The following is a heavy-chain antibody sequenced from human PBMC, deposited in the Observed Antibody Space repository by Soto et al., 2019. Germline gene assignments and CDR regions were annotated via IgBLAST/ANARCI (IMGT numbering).Heavy chain of an antibody. CDR2: INPSGGST. J-gene: IGHJ6*02. CDR3: ARDGSGYRSRASPMDV. Sequence: ASVKVSCKASGYTFTSYYMHWVRQAPGQGLEWMGIINPSGGSTSYAQKFQGRVTMTRDTSTSTVYMELSSLRSEDTAVYYCARDGSGYRSRASPMDVWGQGTTVTVSS. V-gene: IGHV1-46*01. D-gene: IGHD3-22*01. CDR1: GYTFTSYY.